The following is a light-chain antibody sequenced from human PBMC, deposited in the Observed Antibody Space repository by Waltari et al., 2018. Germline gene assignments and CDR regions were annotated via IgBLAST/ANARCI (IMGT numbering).Light chain of an antibody. CDR3: QQSYITTYT. J-gene: IGKJ2*01. V-gene: IGKV1-39*01. CDR2: VAS. Sequence: IQMTQSPSSLSASVGYRVTIPCRASQSISSSLNWYQQIPGKAPKLLIYVASNLQSGVPSRFSGSGSGTDFSLTISSLQPEDFATYYCQQSYITTYTFGQGTKLEIK. CDR1: QSISSS.